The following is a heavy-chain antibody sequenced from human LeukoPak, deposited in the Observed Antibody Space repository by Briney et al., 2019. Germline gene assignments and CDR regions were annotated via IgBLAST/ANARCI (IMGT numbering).Heavy chain of an antibody. CDR1: GGTFSSYA. CDR2: IIPIFGTA. J-gene: IGHJ6*03. D-gene: IGHD6-13*01. Sequence: ASVKVSCKASGGTFSSYAISWVRQAPGQGLEWMGGIIPIFGTANYAQKFQGRVTITADKSTSTAYMELSSLRSEDTAVYYCAREGSSSWYANYYYYYYMDVWGKGTTVTVSS. V-gene: IGHV1-69*06. CDR3: AREGSSSWYANYYYYYYMDV.